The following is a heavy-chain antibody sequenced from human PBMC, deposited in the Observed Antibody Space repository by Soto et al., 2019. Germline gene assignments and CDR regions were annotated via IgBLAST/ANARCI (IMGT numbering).Heavy chain of an antibody. J-gene: IGHJ4*02. CDR2: IYPGDSDT. CDR1: GYSFTTNW. V-gene: IGHV5-51*01. CDR3: ARLQAPGSSSGFDY. D-gene: IGHD6-19*01. Sequence: GESLKISCKASGYSFTTNWIGWVRQMPGKGLEWMGIIYPGDSDTRYSPSFQGQVTISADKSITTTYLQWTSLRASDTAMYYCARLQAPGSSSGFDYWGQGTLVTVSS.